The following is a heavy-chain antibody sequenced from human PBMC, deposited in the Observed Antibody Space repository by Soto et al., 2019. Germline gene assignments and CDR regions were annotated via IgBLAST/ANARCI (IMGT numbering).Heavy chain of an antibody. J-gene: IGHJ4*02. CDR1: SGSISSSNW. V-gene: IGHV4-4*02. Sequence: SETLSLTCAVSSGSISSSNWWSWVRQPPGKGLEWIGEIYHSGSTNYNPSLKSRVTISVDKSKNQFSLKLSSVTAADTAVYYCARAGMASWYGGRNYYFDYWGQGTLVTVSS. CDR3: ARAGMASWYGGRNYYFDY. CDR2: IYHSGST. D-gene: IGHD6-13*01.